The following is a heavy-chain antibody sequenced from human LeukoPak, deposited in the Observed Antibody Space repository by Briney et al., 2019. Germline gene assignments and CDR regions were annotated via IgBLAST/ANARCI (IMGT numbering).Heavy chain of an antibody. CDR3: AKQGFLEWLAKTDY. Sequence: GGTLRLSCAGSGFSFSSHGMNWVRQAPGKGLEWVSGISPSGDITYYTDSVRGRFTISRDNFKNTLYLQMNSLRAEDTAVYYCAKQGFLEWLAKTDYWGQGTLVTVSS. J-gene: IGHJ4*02. D-gene: IGHD3-3*01. V-gene: IGHV3-23*01. CDR2: ISPSGDIT. CDR1: GFSFSSHG.